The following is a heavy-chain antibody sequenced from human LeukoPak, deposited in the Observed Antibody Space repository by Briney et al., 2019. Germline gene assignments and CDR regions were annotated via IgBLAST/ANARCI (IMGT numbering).Heavy chain of an antibody. CDR2: INHSGST. Sequence: PSETLSLTCAVYGGSFSGYYWSWIRQPPGKGLEWIGEINHSGSTNYNPSLKSRVTISVDTSKNQFSLKLSSVTAADTAVYYCARSSGTWNAYFDYWGQGTLVTVSP. D-gene: IGHD1-1*01. CDR3: ARSSGTWNAYFDY. V-gene: IGHV4-34*01. J-gene: IGHJ4*02. CDR1: GGSFSGYY.